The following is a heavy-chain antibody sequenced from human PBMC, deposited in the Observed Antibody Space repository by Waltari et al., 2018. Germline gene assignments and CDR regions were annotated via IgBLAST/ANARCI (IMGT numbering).Heavy chain of an antibody. Sequence: EVQLVESGGGLVQPGGSLRLSCAASGFTFSSYSMNWVRQAPGKGMEWVSYISSSSSTIYYADSGKGRFTSSRDNAKNSLYLQMNSLRAEDTAVYYCAGVCLEWLWDYYYGMDVWGQGTTVTVSS. CDR2: ISSSSSTI. CDR3: AGVCLEWLWDYYYGMDV. D-gene: IGHD3-3*01. CDR1: GFTFSSYS. J-gene: IGHJ6*02. V-gene: IGHV3-48*01.